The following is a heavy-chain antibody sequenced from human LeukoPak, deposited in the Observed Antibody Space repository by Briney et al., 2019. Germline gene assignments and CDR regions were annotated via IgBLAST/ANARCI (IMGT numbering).Heavy chain of an antibody. J-gene: IGHJ5*02. CDR2: IYHSGTT. Sequence: PSETLSLTCAVSGGSFSSSYLWSWVRQPPGKGLEWIGEIYHSGTTNYNPSLKSRVTISVDKSKNQFSLRLDSVTAADTAVYYCARSFRYSGYDYWFDHWGQGTQVTVSS. D-gene: IGHD5-12*01. CDR3: ARSFRYSGYDYWFDH. CDR1: GGSFSSSYL. V-gene: IGHV4-4*02.